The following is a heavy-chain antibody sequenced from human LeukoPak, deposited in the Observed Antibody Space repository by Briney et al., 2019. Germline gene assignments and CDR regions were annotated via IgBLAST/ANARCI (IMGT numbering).Heavy chain of an antibody. J-gene: IGHJ4*02. CDR3: ARLSYGSGETFDY. CDR1: GFTFSSYW. Sequence: GGSLRLSCAASGFTFSSYWMHWVRQAPGKGLVWVSRINSDGSSTSYADSVKGRFTISRDNAKNTLYLQMNSLRAEDTAVYYCARLSYGSGETFDYWGQGTLVTVSS. V-gene: IGHV3-74*01. CDR2: INSDGSST. D-gene: IGHD3-10*01.